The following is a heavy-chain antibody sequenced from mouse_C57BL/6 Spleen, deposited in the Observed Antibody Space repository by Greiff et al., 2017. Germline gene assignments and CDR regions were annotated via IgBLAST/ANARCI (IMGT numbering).Heavy chain of an antibody. V-gene: IGHV5-6*01. Sequence: EVKLVESGGDLVKPGGSLKLSCAASGFTFSSYGMSWVRQTPDKRLEWVATISSGGSYTYYPDSVKGRFTISRDNAKNTLYLQMSSLKSEDTAMYYCAGHYYGSSYPWFAYWGQGTLVTVSA. CDR3: AGHYYGSSYPWFAY. D-gene: IGHD1-1*01. J-gene: IGHJ3*01. CDR1: GFTFSSYG. CDR2: ISSGGSYT.